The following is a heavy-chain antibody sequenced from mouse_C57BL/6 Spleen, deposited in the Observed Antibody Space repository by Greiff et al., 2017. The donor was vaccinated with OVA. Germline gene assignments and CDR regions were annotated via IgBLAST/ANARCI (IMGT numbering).Heavy chain of an antibody. CDR1: GYSITSGYY. D-gene: IGHD1-1*01. CDR3: ARGDYGRSYAMDY. Sequence: EVKLMESGPGLVKPSQSLSLTCSVTGYSITSGYYWNWIRQFPGNKLEWMGYISYDGSNNYNPSLKNRISITRDTSKNQFFLKLNSVTTEDTATYYCARGDYGRSYAMDYWGQGTSVTVSS. CDR2: ISYDGSN. J-gene: IGHJ4*01. V-gene: IGHV3-6*01.